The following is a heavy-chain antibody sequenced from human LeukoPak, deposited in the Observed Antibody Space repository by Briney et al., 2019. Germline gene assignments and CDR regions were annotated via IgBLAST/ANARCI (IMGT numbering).Heavy chain of an antibody. J-gene: IGHJ6*03. CDR1: GGSISSYY. Sequence: PSETLSLTCAVSGGSISSYYWSWIRQPPGKGLEWIGYIYYSGSTNHNPSLKSRVTISVDTSKNQFSLKLSSVTAADTAVYYCARVQRGTYYYYYYMDVWGKGTTVTVSS. CDR3: ARVQRGTYYYYYYMDV. CDR2: IYYSGST. V-gene: IGHV4-59*12. D-gene: IGHD1/OR15-1a*01.